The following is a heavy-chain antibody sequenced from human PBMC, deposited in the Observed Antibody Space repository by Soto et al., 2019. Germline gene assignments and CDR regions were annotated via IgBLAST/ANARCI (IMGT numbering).Heavy chain of an antibody. Sequence: SETLSLTCTVSGGSISSGDYYWSWIRQPPGKGLEWIGYIYYSRTTYYNPSLKSRVIISVDTSKNQISLKLSSVTAADTAVYYCAREPYHYDSSGYYDYWGPGTLVTVSS. D-gene: IGHD3-22*01. V-gene: IGHV4-30-4*01. J-gene: IGHJ4*02. CDR2: IYYSRTT. CDR3: AREPYHYDSSGYYDY. CDR1: GGSISSGDYY.